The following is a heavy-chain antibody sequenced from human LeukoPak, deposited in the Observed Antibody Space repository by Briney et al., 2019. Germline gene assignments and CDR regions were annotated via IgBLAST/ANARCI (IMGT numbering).Heavy chain of an antibody. CDR3: ALVEKIRGAIDY. CDR2: ISYSGCT. V-gene: IGHV4-31*03. D-gene: IGHD3-10*01. J-gene: IGHJ4*02. CDR1: GASISSGAYY. Sequence: SQTLSLTCTVSGASISSGAYYWSWIRQHPGKGLEWIGYISYSGCTFYNPSLKSRLIISVDTSKNQFSLKLSSVTAADTAVYYCALVEKIRGAIDYWGQGTLVTVSS.